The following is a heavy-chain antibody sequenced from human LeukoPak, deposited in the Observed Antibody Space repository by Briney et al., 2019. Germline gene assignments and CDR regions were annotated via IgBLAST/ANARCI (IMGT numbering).Heavy chain of an antibody. Sequence: PSETLSLTCAVYGGSFSGYYWSWIRQPPGKGLEWIGEINHSGSTNYNPSLKSRVTISVDTSKNQFSLKLSSVTAADTAVYYCARDRIRFSPFDYWGQGTLVTVSS. CDR2: INHSGST. CDR3: ARDRIRFSPFDY. CDR1: GGSFSGYY. J-gene: IGHJ4*02. V-gene: IGHV4-34*01.